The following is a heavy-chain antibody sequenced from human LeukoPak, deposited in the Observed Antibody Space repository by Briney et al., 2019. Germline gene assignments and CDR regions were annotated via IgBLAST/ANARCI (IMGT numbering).Heavy chain of an antibody. CDR2: INSDGSST. CDR3: ARETGSGYGMDV. CDR1: GFTFSSYW. D-gene: IGHD3-10*01. J-gene: IGHJ6*02. V-gene: IGHV3-74*01. Sequence: PGGSLRLSCAASGFTFSSYWMRWVRQAPGKGLVWVSRINSDGSSTSYADSVKGRFTISRDNAKNTLCLQMNSLRAEDTAVYYCARETGSGYGMDVWGQGTTVTVSS.